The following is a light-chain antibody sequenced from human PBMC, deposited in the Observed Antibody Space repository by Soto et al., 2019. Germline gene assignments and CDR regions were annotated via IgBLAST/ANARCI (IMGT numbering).Light chain of an antibody. CDR2: AAS. CDR3: QKYNSYALK. CDR1: QGISSY. J-gene: IGKJ5*01. V-gene: IGKV1-9*01. Sequence: IQLTQSPSSLSASVGDRVAITCLAIQGISSYLAWYQQKPGKAPKLLIYAASTLQSGVPSRFSGSGFGTEFTLTIDSLQPDDFGTYYCQKYNSYALKFGQGTRLEIK.